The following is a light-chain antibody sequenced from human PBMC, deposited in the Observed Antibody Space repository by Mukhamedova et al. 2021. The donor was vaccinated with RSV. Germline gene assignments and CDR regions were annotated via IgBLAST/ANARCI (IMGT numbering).Light chain of an antibody. CDR3: QQHGSTPRT. Sequence: GERATLSCRASQSVSSNYVAWYQQRPGQAPRLLIYGASSRATGIPDRFSGSGSGTDFTLTISRLEPEDFAGYYCQQHGSTPRTFGQ. V-gene: IGKV3-20*01. CDR1: QSVSSNY. CDR2: GAS. J-gene: IGKJ1*01.